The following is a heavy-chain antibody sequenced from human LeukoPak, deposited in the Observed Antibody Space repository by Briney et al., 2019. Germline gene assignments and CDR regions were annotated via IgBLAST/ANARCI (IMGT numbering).Heavy chain of an antibody. CDR3: VRAGRVATED. Sequence: GGSLRLSCAASGFTFSSYWVSWVRQAPGKGLEWVANIKQDGSEKYYVDSVKGRLTISRDNAKNSLYLQMNSLRAEDTAIYYCVRAGRVATEDWGQGTLVTVSS. V-gene: IGHV3-7*01. D-gene: IGHD6-13*01. J-gene: IGHJ4*02. CDR1: GFTFSSYW. CDR2: IKQDGSEK.